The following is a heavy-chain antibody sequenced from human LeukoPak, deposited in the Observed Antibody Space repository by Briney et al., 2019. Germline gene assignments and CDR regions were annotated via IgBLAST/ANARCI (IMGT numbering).Heavy chain of an antibody. J-gene: IGHJ6*03. V-gene: IGHV3-7*01. CDR3: ARVEVNTIFGVPPGYYYYMDV. D-gene: IGHD3-3*01. Sequence: GGSLRLSCAASGFTFSSYWMSWVRQAPGKGLEWVANIKQDGSEKYYVDPVKGRFTISRDNAKNSLYLQMNSLRAEDTAVYYCARVEVNTIFGVPPGYYYYMDVWGKGTTVTVSS. CDR2: IKQDGSEK. CDR1: GFTFSSYW.